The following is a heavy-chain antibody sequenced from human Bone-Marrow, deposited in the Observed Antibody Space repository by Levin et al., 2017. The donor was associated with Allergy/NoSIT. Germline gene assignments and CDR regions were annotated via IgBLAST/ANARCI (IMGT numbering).Heavy chain of an antibody. CDR1: GFAVETRA. CDR3: AKDHPSSGWPAFEV. D-gene: IGHD6-19*01. Sequence: PGGSLRLSCAVSGFAVETRAMSWVRQAPGKGLEWLSAITNNNGKTYYVDFVKGRFTISRDTSENTVFLQMNSLRADDTAVYYCAKDHPSSGWPAFEVWGQGTLVTVSS. V-gene: IGHV3-23*05. J-gene: IGHJ4*02. CDR2: ITNNNGKT.